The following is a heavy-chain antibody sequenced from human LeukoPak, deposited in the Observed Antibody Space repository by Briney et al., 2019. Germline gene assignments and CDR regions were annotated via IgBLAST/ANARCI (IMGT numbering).Heavy chain of an antibody. CDR2: IYYSGST. CDR3: ARQVVVAATFLFDY. D-gene: IGHD2-15*01. J-gene: IGHJ4*02. CDR1: GGSISSYY. V-gene: IGHV4-59*01. Sequence: SETLSLTCTVSGGSISSYYLSWIRQPPGKGLEWIGYIYYSGSTNYNPSLKSRVTISVDTSKNQFSLKLSSVTAADTAVYYCARQVVVAATFLFDYWGQGTLVTVSS.